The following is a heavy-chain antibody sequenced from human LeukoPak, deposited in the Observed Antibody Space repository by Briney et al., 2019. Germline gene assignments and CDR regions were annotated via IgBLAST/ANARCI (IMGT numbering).Heavy chain of an antibody. D-gene: IGHD1-26*01. J-gene: IGHJ2*01. Sequence: SETLSLTCAVYGGSFSGYYWSWIRQPPGKGLEWIGEINHSGSTYYNPSLKSRVTISVDTSKNQFSLKLSSVTAADTAVYYCARDRVGATPYWYFDLWGRGTLVTVSS. CDR3: ARDRVGATPYWYFDL. V-gene: IGHV4-34*01. CDR2: INHSGST. CDR1: GGSFSGYY.